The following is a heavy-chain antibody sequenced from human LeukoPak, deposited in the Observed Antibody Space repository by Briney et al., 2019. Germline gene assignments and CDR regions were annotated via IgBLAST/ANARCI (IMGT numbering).Heavy chain of an antibody. D-gene: IGHD2-15*01. V-gene: IGHV1-69*05. Sequence: SVKVSCKASRGTFSSYAISWVRQAPGQGLEWMGRIIPIFGTANYAQKFQGRVTITTDESTSTAYMELSSLRSEDTAVYYCARGDGLSPFVYWGQGTLVTVSS. CDR2: IIPIFGTA. CDR3: ARGDGLSPFVY. J-gene: IGHJ4*02. CDR1: RGTFSSYA.